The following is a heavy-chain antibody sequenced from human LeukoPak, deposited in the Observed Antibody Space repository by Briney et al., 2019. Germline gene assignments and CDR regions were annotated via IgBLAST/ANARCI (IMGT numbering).Heavy chain of an antibody. V-gene: IGHV3-30-3*01. CDR2: ISYDGSNK. D-gene: IGHD2-2*01. J-gene: IGHJ4*02. Sequence: GRSLRLSCAASGFTFSSYAMHWVRQAPGKGLEWVTVISYDGSNKYYADSVKGRFTISRDNSKNTLYLQMNSLRAEDTAVYYCARGYCSSTSCYPDYWGQGTLVTVSS. CDR3: ARGYCSSTSCYPDY. CDR1: GFTFSSYA.